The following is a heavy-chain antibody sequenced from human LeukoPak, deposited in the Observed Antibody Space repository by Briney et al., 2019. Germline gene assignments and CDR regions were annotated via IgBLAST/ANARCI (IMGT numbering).Heavy chain of an antibody. V-gene: IGHV4-4*02. Sequence: SETLSLTCAVSGGSISSSNWWSWVRQAPGKGLEWIGEIYQSGSTNYSPSLKSRVTISVDKCKNQFSLKLSSVTAADTAVYYCARRNFGNDAFDIWGQGTMVTVSS. D-gene: IGHD1-7*01. CDR2: IYQSGST. CDR1: GGSISSSNW. CDR3: ARRNFGNDAFDI. J-gene: IGHJ3*02.